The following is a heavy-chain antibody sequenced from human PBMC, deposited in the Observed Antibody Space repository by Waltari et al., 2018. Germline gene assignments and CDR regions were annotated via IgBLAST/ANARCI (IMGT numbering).Heavy chain of an antibody. CDR2: ITGSGEST. CDR3: AKDRVGVFDF. Sequence: EVHLLESGGGLVQPGGSLRLSCGASGFTFTSYALTWVRQAPGKGLEWVPAITGSGESTYYADSVKGRFTISRDNSKNTVYLQMNSLRAEDTAVYYCAKDRVGVFDFWGQGTMVTVSS. V-gene: IGHV3-23*01. CDR1: GFTFTSYA. J-gene: IGHJ3*01. D-gene: IGHD3-3*01.